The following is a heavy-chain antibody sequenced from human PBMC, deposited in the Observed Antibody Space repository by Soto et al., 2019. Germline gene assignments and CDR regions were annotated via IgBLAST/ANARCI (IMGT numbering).Heavy chain of an antibody. CDR1: GGSFSSYY. J-gene: IGHJ4*02. CDR3: ARALREGITGTKGLNY. CDR2: INYSGST. Sequence: SETLSLTCAVYGGSFSSYYWNWIRQPPGKGLEWIGEINYSGSTNYNPSLKSRVTISVDTSKIQFSLNLTSVTAADTALYYCARALREGITGTKGLNYWGQGTLVTVSS. D-gene: IGHD1-7*01. V-gene: IGHV4-34*01.